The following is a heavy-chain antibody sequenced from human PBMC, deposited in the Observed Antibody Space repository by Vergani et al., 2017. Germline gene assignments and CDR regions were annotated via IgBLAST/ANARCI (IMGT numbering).Heavy chain of an antibody. CDR3: ARDAGHCSSTSCYHYYYYYYMDV. CDR2: ISSSGSTI. V-gene: IGHV3-11*01. J-gene: IGHJ6*03. D-gene: IGHD2-2*01. Sequence: QVQLVESGGGLVKPGGSLRLSCAASGFTFSDYYMSWIRQAPGKGLEWVSYISSSGSTIYYADSVKGRFTISRDNAKNSLYLQMNSLRAEDTAVYYCARDAGHCSSTSCYHYYYYYYMDVWGKGTTVTVSS. CDR1: GFTFSDYY.